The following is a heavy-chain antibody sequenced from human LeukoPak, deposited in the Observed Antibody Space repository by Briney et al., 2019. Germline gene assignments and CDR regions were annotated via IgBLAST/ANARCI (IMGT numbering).Heavy chain of an antibody. D-gene: IGHD6-13*01. CDR3: ARVRYSSSWWNSDY. CDR1: GGSFSGYY. CDR2: INHSGST. J-gene: IGHJ4*02. V-gene: IGHV4-34*01. Sequence: SETLSLTCAVYGGSFSGYYCSWIRQPPGKGLEWIGEINHSGSTNYNPSLKSRVTISVDTSKNQFSLRLSAVTAADTAVYYCARVRYSSSWWNSDYWGQGTLVTVSS.